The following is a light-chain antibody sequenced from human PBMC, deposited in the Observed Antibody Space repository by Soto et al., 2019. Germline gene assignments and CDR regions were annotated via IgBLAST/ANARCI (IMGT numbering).Light chain of an antibody. CDR3: QQYKSQAT. CDR1: QGIDNY. V-gene: IGKV1-16*02. J-gene: IGKJ1*01. Sequence: DIQMTQSPSSLSASVGDRVTITCRASQGIDNYLAWFQQKAGKAPKPLIYGASTLLSGVPSNFSGSASGTDFTLTISSLQPEDLATYYCQQYKSQATFGQGTKVEIK. CDR2: GAS.